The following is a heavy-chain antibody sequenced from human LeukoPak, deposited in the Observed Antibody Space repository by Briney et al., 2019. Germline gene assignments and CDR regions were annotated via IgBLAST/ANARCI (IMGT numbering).Heavy chain of an antibody. D-gene: IGHD3-22*01. Sequence: GGSLRLSCAASGSTFSSYGMHWVRQAPGKGLEWVAFIRYDGSNKYYADSVKGRFTISRDNSKNTLYLQMNSLRAEDTAVYYCAKDKTYYYDSSGYSHPGYYFDYWGQGTLVTVSS. J-gene: IGHJ4*02. CDR1: GSTFSSYG. V-gene: IGHV3-30*02. CDR3: AKDKTYYYDSSGYSHPGYYFDY. CDR2: IRYDGSNK.